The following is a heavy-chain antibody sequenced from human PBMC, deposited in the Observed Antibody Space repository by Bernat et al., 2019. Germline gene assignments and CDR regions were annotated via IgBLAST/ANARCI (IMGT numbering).Heavy chain of an antibody. CDR2: ISSSGSGGST. Sequence: EVQLVESGGGLVQPGGSLRLSCAASGFTFSSYEMNWVRQAPGKGLEWVSYISSSGSGGSTYYADSVKGRFTISRDNSKNTLYLQMNSLRAEDTAVYYCAKDRGMYGGYSSSYWGQGTLVTVSS. D-gene: IGHD6-13*01. CDR3: AKDRGMYGGYSSSY. CDR1: GFTFSSYE. J-gene: IGHJ4*02. V-gene: IGHV3-23*04.